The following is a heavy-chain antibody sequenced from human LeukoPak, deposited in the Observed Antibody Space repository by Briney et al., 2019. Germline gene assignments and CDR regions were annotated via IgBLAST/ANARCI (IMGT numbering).Heavy chain of an antibody. CDR3: ARLLSHGYGPNRYFDY. Sequence: GESLQISCKGSGYKFTNYWIGWVRQMPGKGLEWMGIIYPGDSDTRYNPSFQGQVTISADRSFSTAYLQWSSLKASDTAIYYCARLLSHGYGPNRYFDYWGQGTLVTVSS. CDR1: GYKFTNYW. V-gene: IGHV5-51*01. J-gene: IGHJ4*02. CDR2: IYPGDSDT. D-gene: IGHD5-18*01.